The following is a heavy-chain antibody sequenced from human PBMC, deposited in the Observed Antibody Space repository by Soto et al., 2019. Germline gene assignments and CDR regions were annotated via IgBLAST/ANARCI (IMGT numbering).Heavy chain of an antibody. CDR1: GASISGFY. J-gene: IGHJ5*02. D-gene: IGHD1-1*01. CDR2: IYATGTT. V-gene: IGHV4-4*07. Sequence: LSLTCTVSGASISGFYWSWIRKSAGKGLEWIGRIYATGTTDYNPSLKSRVMMSVDTSKKQFSLKLRSVTAADTAVYYCVRDGTKTLRDWFDPWGQGIWVTVSS. CDR3: VRDGTKTLRDWFDP.